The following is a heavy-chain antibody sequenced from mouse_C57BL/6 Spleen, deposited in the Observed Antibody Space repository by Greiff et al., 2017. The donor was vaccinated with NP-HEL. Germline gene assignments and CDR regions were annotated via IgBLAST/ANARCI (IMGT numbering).Heavy chain of an antibody. Sequence: VQRVESGPGLVQPSQSLSITCTVSGFSLTSYGVHWVRQSPGKGLEWLGVIWSGGSTDYNAAFISRLSISKDNSKSQVFFKMNSLQADDTAIYYCARNPLYYSKYYAMDYWGQGTSVTVSS. CDR2: IWSGGST. CDR3: ARNPLYYSKYYAMDY. D-gene: IGHD2-5*01. CDR1: GFSLTSYG. J-gene: IGHJ4*01. V-gene: IGHV2-2*01.